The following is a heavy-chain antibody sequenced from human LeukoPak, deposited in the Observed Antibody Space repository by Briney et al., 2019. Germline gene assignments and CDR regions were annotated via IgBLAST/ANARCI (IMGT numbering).Heavy chain of an antibody. CDR2: INHGGSI. CDR1: GGSFSGYY. CDR3: ARTKKVDHGDYENYFDY. Sequence: SETLSLTCAVYGGSFSGYYRSWIRQSPVKGLEWIGEINHGGSINRNPSLKSRVIMSVDTSKKQFYLNLTSVTAADTAVYYRARTKKVDHGDYENYFDYWGQGTLVTVSS. V-gene: IGHV4-34*10. D-gene: IGHD4-17*01. J-gene: IGHJ4*02.